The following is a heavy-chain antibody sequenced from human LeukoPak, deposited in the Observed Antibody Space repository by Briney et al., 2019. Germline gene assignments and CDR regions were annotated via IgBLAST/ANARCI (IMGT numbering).Heavy chain of an antibody. Sequence: GRSLRLSCAASGFTFSSYAMHWVRQAPGKGLEWVAVISYDGSNKYYADSVKGRFTISRDNSKNTLYLQMNSLRAEDTAVYYCAKKVGVYYYDSSGYQFDYWGQGTLVTVSS. V-gene: IGHV3-30-3*02. CDR1: GFTFSSYA. D-gene: IGHD3-22*01. CDR3: AKKVGVYYYDSSGYQFDY. J-gene: IGHJ4*02. CDR2: ISYDGSNK.